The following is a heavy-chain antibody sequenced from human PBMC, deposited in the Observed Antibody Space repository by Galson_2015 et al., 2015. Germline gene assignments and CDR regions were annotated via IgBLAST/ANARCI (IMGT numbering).Heavy chain of an antibody. D-gene: IGHD3-10*01. Sequence: VRFDVSRDDSNNTLFLQMNSLRPEDTAIYYCAKWGAMVRGVDVWGQGTLVTVSS. J-gene: IGHJ4*02. V-gene: IGHV3-30*09. CDR3: AKWGAMVRGVDV.